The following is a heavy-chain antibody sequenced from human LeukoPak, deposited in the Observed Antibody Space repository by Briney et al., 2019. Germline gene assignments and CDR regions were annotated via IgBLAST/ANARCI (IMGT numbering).Heavy chain of an antibody. J-gene: IGHJ4*02. CDR3: ATGGIAVAGALDY. CDR2: IYYSGST. Sequence: SETLSLTCTVSGGSISSYYWSWIRQPPGKGLEWIGYIYYSGSTNYNPSLKSRVTTSVDTSKNQFSLKLSSVTAADTAVYYCATGGIAVAGALDYWGQGTLVTVSS. D-gene: IGHD6-19*01. CDR1: GGSISSYY. V-gene: IGHV4-59*01.